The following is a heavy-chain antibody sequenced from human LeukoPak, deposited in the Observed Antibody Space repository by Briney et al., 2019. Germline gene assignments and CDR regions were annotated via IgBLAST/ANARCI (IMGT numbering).Heavy chain of an antibody. CDR2: ITSSGTYI. V-gene: IGHV3-21*01. Sequence: GGSLGLSCAASGFDFNSYNMNWVRQAPGKGLEWVSSITSSGTYIYYADSVKGRFTISRDNAKNSLYLQMNSLRPEETAVYYCARDPYSGSYGDYYYYYMDVWGKGTTVTISS. J-gene: IGHJ6*03. CDR3: ARDPYSGSYGDYYYYYMDV. D-gene: IGHD1-26*01. CDR1: GFDFNSYN.